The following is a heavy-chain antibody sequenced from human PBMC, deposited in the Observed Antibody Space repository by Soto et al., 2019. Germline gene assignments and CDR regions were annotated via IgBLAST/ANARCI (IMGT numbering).Heavy chain of an antibody. J-gene: IGHJ4*02. CDR3: ARIVLMVYAKGGNFDY. V-gene: IGHV1-18*01. CDR1: GYTFTSYG. CDR2: ISAYNGNT. Sequence: QVQLVQSGAEVKKPGASVKVSCKASGYTFTSYGISWVRQAPGQGLEWMGWISAYNGNTNYAQKLQGRVTITTDTSTSTAYMELRSLRSDDTAVYYCARIVLMVYAKGGNFDYWGQGTLVTVSS. D-gene: IGHD2-8*01.